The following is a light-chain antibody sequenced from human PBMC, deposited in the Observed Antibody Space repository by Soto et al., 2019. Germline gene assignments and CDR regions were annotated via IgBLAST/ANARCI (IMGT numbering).Light chain of an antibody. Sequence: DILLTQSPGTLSLSPGERATLSCGASQSVSNNYLAWYQQKPRQAPRLRIYDASNRATDIPARFSGSGSGTEFTLTISSLEPEDSAVYYCQQRSTWQTFGHGTKVDIK. CDR3: QQRSTWQT. J-gene: IGKJ1*01. CDR2: DAS. CDR1: QSVSNNY. V-gene: IGKV3D-11*02.